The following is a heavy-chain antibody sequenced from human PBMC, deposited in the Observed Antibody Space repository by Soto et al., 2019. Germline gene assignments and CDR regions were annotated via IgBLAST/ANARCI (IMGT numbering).Heavy chain of an antibody. J-gene: IGHJ4*02. Sequence: QVQLVQSGAEGKKPGASVKVSCKASGYTFTSYDINWVRQATGQGVEWMGWMNPNSGNTGYGQKFHGRVTMTRNTCLTTADTELSSMRSEDTAVYYCARGRVDTFDQCGQGTLVTVSP. V-gene: IGHV1-8*01. CDR2: MNPNSGNT. CDR3: ARGRVDTFDQ. CDR1: GYTFTSYD.